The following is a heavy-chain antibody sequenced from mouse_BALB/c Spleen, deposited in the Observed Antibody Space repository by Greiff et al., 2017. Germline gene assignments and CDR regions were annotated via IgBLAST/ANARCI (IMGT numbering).Heavy chain of an antibody. D-gene: IGHD1-2*01. Sequence: EVQLQESGPGLVKPSQSLSLTCTVTGYSITSDYAWNWIRQFPGNKLEWMGYISYSGSTSYNPSLKSRISITRDTSKNQFFLQLNSVTTEDTATYYCASPAFYFDYWGQGTTLTVSS. V-gene: IGHV3-2*02. CDR2: ISYSGST. CDR1: GYSITSDYA. J-gene: IGHJ2*01. CDR3: ASPAFYFDY.